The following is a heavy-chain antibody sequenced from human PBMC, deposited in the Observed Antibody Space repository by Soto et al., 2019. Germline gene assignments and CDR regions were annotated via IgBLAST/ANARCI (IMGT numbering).Heavy chain of an antibody. CDR3: ARDGNYYDSSGYARYYGMVV. Sequence: QVQLVQSGAEVKKPGASVKVSCKASGYTFTTYGISWVRQAPGQGLEWMGWISGYNGNTNNAQKLQGRVTMTTDTSTRTAYMELRSLRSDDTAVYYCARDGNYYDSSGYARYYGMVVWGQGTTVTVSS. D-gene: IGHD3-22*01. CDR2: ISGYNGNT. CDR1: GYTFTTYG. V-gene: IGHV1-18*01. J-gene: IGHJ6*02.